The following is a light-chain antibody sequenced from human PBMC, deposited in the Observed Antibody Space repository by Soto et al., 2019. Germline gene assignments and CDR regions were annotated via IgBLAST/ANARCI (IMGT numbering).Light chain of an antibody. CDR2: KAS. Sequence: DIQMTQSPSTLSASVGDRVTITCRASQSIRSKLAWYQQKPGKAPKLLIYKASSLESGVPSRFSGSGSGTDFTLTISSLQPEDFATYYCQHYDAYSTWTFGQGTKVDIK. J-gene: IGKJ1*01. CDR1: QSIRSK. CDR3: QHYDAYSTWT. V-gene: IGKV1-5*03.